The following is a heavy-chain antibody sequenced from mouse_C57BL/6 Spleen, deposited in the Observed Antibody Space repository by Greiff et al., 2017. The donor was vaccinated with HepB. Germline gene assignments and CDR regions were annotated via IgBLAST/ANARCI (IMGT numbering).Heavy chain of an antibody. J-gene: IGHJ1*03. V-gene: IGHV8-12*01. D-gene: IGHD1-1*01. CDR2: IYWDDDK. CDR1: GFSLSTSGMG. Sequence: QVTLKVCGPGILQSSQTLSLTCSFPGFSLSTSGMGVSWIRQPSGKGLEWLAHIYWDDDKRYNPSLKSRLTISKDTSRNQVFLKITSVDTADTATYYCARRDYYGSSSSYWYFDVWGTGTTVTVSS. CDR3: ARRDYYGSSSSYWYFDV.